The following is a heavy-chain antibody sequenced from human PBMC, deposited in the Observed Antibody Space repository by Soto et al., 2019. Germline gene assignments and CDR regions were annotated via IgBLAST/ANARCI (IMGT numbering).Heavy chain of an antibody. J-gene: IGHJ4*02. CDR2: IYSGGST. D-gene: IGHD3-22*01. CDR1: GFTVSSNY. Sequence: EVQLVESGGGLVQPGGSLRLSCAASGFTVSSNYMSWVRQAPGKGLEWVSVIYSGGSTYYADSVKGRFTISRHNSKNTLYLQMNSLRAEDTAVYYCARSGPLSSGPPGGNWGQGTLVTVSS. V-gene: IGHV3-53*04. CDR3: ARSGPLSSGPPGGN.